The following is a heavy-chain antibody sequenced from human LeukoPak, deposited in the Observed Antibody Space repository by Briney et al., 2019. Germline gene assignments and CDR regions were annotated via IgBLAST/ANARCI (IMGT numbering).Heavy chain of an antibody. CDR3: ARVEEGYGSGRRENYYYYYMDV. CDR2: IYYSGST. CDR1: GGSISSDY. V-gene: IGHV4-59*08. Sequence: PSETLSLTCTVSGGSISSDYWSWIRQSPGKGLEWIANIYYSGSTNYNPSLKSRVTISIDTSKNQFSLKLSSVTAADTAVYYCARVEEGYGSGRRENYYYYYMDVWGKGTTVTISS. D-gene: IGHD3-10*01. J-gene: IGHJ6*03.